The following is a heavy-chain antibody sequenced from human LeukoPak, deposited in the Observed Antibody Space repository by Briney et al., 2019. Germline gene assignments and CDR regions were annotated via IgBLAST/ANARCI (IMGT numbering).Heavy chain of an antibody. CDR1: GFTFTNVW. CDR3: TTNRGSV. V-gene: IGHV3-15*01. J-gene: IGHJ4*02. CDR2: IKSKSDGETT. Sequence: GGSLRLSCAASGFTFTNVWMSWVRQTPWKGLEWVGRIKSKSDGETTDYAAPVKGRFTISRDDAKTMVYLQMNSLKSEDTAVYYCTTNRGSVWGQGTLVTVSS.